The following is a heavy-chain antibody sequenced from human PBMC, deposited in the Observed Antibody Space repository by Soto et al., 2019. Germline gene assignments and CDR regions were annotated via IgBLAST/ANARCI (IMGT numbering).Heavy chain of an antibody. J-gene: IGHJ4*02. CDR1: GFTFSNHY. V-gene: IGHV3-11*01. Sequence: QMHLVESGGGLVKPGGSLRLSCEASGFTFSNHYMAWIRQAPGKGLEWVSNISTSGTSTFYADSVKGRFTISRDKAKDSLFLQMNSLRVDDTAVYFCARDGVLFRAGFDSWGQGTLVTVAS. D-gene: IGHD3-3*01. CDR3: ARDGVLFRAGFDS. CDR2: ISTSGTST.